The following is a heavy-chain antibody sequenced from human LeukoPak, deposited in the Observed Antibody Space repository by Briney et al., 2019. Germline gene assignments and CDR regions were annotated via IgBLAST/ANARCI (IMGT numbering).Heavy chain of an antibody. CDR1: GYTFTNYG. D-gene: IGHD6-19*01. CDR2: IGTHNGNT. Sequence: GASVKVSCKASGYTFTNYGLSWVRQGPGQGLEWMGWIGTHNGNTNYAQRFQGRVTMTTDTSTSTTYMELRSPRSDDTAVYYCARAAIAVAGDYHYHYTDVWGKGTTVTVSS. CDR3: ARAAIAVAGDYHYHYTDV. V-gene: IGHV1-18*01. J-gene: IGHJ6*03.